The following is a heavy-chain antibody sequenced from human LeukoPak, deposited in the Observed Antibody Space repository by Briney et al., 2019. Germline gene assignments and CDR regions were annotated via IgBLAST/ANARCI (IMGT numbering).Heavy chain of an antibody. CDR3: ARGNGGLQFYYYGLDV. CDR2: ISRSGTTM. Sequence: GGSLRLSCAASGFTFSDYSMNWIRQAPGKGLEWVSYISRSGTTMYYTDSVKGRFTISRDSAKNSLYLQMNSLRADETAVYYCARGNGGLQFYYYGLDVWGQGTTVTVSS. J-gene: IGHJ6*02. CDR1: GFTFSDYS. V-gene: IGHV3-11*01. D-gene: IGHD2-21*02.